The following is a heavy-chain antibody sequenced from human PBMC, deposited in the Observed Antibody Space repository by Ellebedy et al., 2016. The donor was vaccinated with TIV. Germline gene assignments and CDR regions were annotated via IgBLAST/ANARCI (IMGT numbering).Heavy chain of an antibody. V-gene: IGHV3-23*01. J-gene: IGHJ4*02. Sequence: GESLKISCVVSGFTFSTYAMRWFRQAPGKGLEWVSALTTGGVTFYADSVKSRFTISRDSSKNTLYLQMNSLRVEDTAVYFCAKDSGRSGWISDYWGQGTLVTVSS. D-gene: IGHD3-10*01. CDR1: GFTFSTYA. CDR2: LTTGGVT. CDR3: AKDSGRSGWISDY.